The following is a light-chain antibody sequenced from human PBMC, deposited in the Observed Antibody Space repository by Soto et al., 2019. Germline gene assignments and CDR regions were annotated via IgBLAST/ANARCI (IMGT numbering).Light chain of an antibody. CDR1: QSVRNN. J-gene: IGKJ1*01. CDR3: QHYNNWPPWT. V-gene: IGKV3-15*01. CDR2: GAS. Sequence: EIVMTQSPATLSVSPGERATLSCRASQSVRNNLAWYQQKPGQAPRLLIYGASSRATGIPVRFSGSGSGTEFTLTISSLQSEDFAIYYCQHYNNWPPWTFGQGTKVEIK.